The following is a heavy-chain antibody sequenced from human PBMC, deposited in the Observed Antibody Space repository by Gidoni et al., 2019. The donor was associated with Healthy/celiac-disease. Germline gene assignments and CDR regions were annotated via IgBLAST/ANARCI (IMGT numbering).Heavy chain of an antibody. Sequence: QVQLQESGPGLVKPSQTLSLNCTVSGGSISSGGSYWSWIRQHPGKGLEWIGYIYYSGSTYYNPSLKSRVTISVDTSKNQFSLKLSSVTAADTAVYYCARDRCSSTSCYKGDAFDIWGQGTLVTVSS. J-gene: IGHJ3*02. CDR1: GGSISSGGSY. CDR2: IYYSGST. CDR3: ARDRCSSTSCYKGDAFDI. V-gene: IGHV4-31*03. D-gene: IGHD2-2*02.